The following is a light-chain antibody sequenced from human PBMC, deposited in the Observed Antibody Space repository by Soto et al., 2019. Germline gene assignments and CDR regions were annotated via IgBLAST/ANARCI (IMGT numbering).Light chain of an antibody. CDR3: QQRQSWPRT. Sequence: EIVLTQSPATLSSFPGDRVTLSCRASQAVNTRLAWYQHKPGQAPRLLIYLASNRAAGVPARFSGSGSGTDFTLTISNVEPEDVAVYYCQQRQSWPRTFGQGTTVDIK. V-gene: IGKV3-11*01. CDR1: QAVNTR. CDR2: LAS. J-gene: IGKJ1*01.